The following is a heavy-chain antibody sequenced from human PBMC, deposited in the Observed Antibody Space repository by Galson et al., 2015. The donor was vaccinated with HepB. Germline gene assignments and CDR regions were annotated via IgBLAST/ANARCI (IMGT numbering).Heavy chain of an antibody. V-gene: IGHV1-18*04. CDR3: ARERGDYADF. CDR1: GYTFSSYG. Sequence: SVKVSCKAFGYTFSSYGISWVRQAPGHGLEWMGWISTYTGNTKSAQKVQGRVTLTRDTPTNTAYMELRSLRADDTAVYYCARERGDYADFWGQGTLVTVSS. CDR2: ISTYTGNT. J-gene: IGHJ4*02.